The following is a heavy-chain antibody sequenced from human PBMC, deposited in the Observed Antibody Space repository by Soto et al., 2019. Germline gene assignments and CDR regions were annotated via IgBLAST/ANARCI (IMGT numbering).Heavy chain of an antibody. J-gene: IGHJ4*02. D-gene: IGHD3-3*01. CDR3: ARMIFGRSGAYYLDA. Sequence: GSGPTLVNPTQTLTLTCTFSGFSLSASRVSISWIRQPPGKALEWLARIDWDDAKYFNTSLKTRLTVSKDTSKTQVVLTMTNVDPVDTGSYYCARMIFGRSGAYYLDAWGQGFLVIVSS. CDR2: IDWDDAK. CDR1: GFSLSASRVS. V-gene: IGHV2-70*11.